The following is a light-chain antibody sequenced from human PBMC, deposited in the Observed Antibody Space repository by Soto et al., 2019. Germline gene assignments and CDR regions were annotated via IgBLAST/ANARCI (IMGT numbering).Light chain of an antibody. V-gene: IGLV2-14*01. J-gene: IGLJ1*01. Sequence: QSVLTQPASVSGSPGQSITISCTGTSGDIGSYNRVSWYQQHPGKAPTLILYEVTDRPSGVSNRFSGSKSGNTASLTISGLQAEDEADYYCSSFAGSNNFPYVFGTGTKVTVL. CDR1: SGDIGSYNR. CDR2: EVT. CDR3: SSFAGSNNFPYV.